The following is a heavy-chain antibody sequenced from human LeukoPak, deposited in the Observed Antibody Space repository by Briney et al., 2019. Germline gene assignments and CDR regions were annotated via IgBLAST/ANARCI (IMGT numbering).Heavy chain of an antibody. CDR1: GGTFSSYA. V-gene: IGHV1-69*13. CDR3: ASSYSSSWYSSGYYYMDV. D-gene: IGHD6-13*01. J-gene: IGHJ6*03. CDR2: IIPIFGTA. Sequence: SVKVSCKASGGTFSSYAISWVRQAPGQGLEWMGGIIPIFGTANYAQKFQGRVTITADESTSTAYMELSSLRSEDTAVYYCASSYSSSWYSSGYYYMDVWGKGTTVTISS.